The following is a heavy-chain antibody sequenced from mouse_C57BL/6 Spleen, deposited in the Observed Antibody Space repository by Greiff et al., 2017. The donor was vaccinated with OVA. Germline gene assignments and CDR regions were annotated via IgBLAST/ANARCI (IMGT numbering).Heavy chain of an antibody. CDR2: IYPGDGDT. V-gene: IGHV1-80*01. D-gene: IGHD2-1*01. Sequence: QVQLQQSGAELVKPGASVKISCKASGYAFSSYWMNWVKQRPGKGLEWIGQIYPGDGDTNYNGKFKGKATLTADKSSSTAYMQLSSLTSEDSAVYFCARSGGNYIFYFDYWGQGTTLTVSS. CDR3: ARSGGNYIFYFDY. CDR1: GYAFSSYW. J-gene: IGHJ2*01.